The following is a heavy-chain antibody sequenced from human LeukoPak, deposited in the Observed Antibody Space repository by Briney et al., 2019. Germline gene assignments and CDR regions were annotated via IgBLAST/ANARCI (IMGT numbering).Heavy chain of an antibody. CDR1: GFTFSNFA. V-gene: IGHV3-23*01. D-gene: IGHD2-2*02. CDR3: ARDDRYCSSTSCYTLDY. Sequence: PGGSLRLSCAASGFTFSNFAMSWVRQAPGKGLEWVSAISGSGGSTYYADSVKGRFTISRDNAKNSLYLQMNSLRAEDTAVYYCARDDRYCSSTSCYTLDYWGQGTLVTVSS. J-gene: IGHJ4*02. CDR2: ISGSGGST.